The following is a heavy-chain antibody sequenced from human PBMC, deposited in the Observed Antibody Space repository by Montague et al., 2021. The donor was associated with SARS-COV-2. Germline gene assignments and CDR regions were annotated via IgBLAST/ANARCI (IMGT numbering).Heavy chain of an antibody. CDR2: IYYSGST. CDR3: ARARTRITMIVVVIDAFDI. Sequence: TLSLTCTVSGGSISSGGYYWSWIRQHPGKGLEWIGYIYYSGSTYYNPSLKSRVTISVDTSKNQFSLKLSSVTAADTAVYYCARARTRITMIVVVIDAFDIWDQGTMVTVSS. CDR1: GGSISSGGYY. D-gene: IGHD3-22*01. V-gene: IGHV4-31*03. J-gene: IGHJ3*02.